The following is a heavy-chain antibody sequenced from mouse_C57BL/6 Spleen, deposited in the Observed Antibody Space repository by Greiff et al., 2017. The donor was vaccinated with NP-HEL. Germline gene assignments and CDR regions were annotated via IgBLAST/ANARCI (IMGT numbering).Heavy chain of an antibody. CDR3: ARRDYGSREYFDV. D-gene: IGHD1-1*01. J-gene: IGHJ1*03. Sequence: EVQVVESGGGLVQPGGSLSLSCAASGFTFTDYYMSWVRQPPGKALEWLGFIRNKANGYTPEYSASVKGRFTISRDNSQSILYLQMNALRAEDSATYYCARRDYGSREYFDVWGTGTTVTVAS. V-gene: IGHV7-3*01. CDR2: IRNKANGYTP. CDR1: GFTFTDYY.